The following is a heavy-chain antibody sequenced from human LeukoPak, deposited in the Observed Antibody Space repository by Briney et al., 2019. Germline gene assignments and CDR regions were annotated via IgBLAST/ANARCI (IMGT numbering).Heavy chain of an antibody. CDR2: TRNKGNDYST. D-gene: IGHD1-26*01. CDR1: GFTFSAHF. J-gene: IGHJ3*02. CDR3: AREAYSGSYFLDAFDI. Sequence: GGSLRLSCASSGFTFSAHFMDWVRQAPGKGLEWVGRTRNKGNDYSTEYAASVKGRFTVSRDDSKNSLYLRMNSLRTEDTAVYYCAREAYSGSYFLDAFDIWGQGTMATVSS. V-gene: IGHV3-72*01.